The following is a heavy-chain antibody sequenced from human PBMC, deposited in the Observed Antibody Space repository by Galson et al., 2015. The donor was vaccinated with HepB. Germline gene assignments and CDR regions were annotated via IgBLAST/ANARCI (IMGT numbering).Heavy chain of an antibody. CDR3: AKGGLGYCSSTSCRYYYMDV. Sequence: SLRLSCAASGFTFSSYGMHWVRQAPGKGLEWVAVISYDGSNKYYADSVKGRFTISRDNSKNTLYLQMNSLRAEDTAVYYCAKGGLGYCSSTSCRYYYMDVWGKGTTVTVSS. J-gene: IGHJ6*03. V-gene: IGHV3-30*18. CDR1: GFTFSSYG. D-gene: IGHD2-2*01. CDR2: ISYDGSNK.